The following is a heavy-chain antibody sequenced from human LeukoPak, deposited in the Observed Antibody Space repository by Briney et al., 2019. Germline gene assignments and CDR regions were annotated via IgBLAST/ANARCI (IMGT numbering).Heavy chain of an antibody. J-gene: IGHJ4*02. D-gene: IGHD3-10*01. CDR1: GYTFTSYD. Sequence: AASVKVSCKASGYTFTSYDINWVRQATGQGLEWMGWMNPNSGNTGYAQKFQGRVTITADESTSTAYMELSSLRSEDTAVYYCARAPYYYGSGSYQPDYWGQGTLVTVSS. CDR2: MNPNSGNT. V-gene: IGHV1-8*01. CDR3: ARAPYYYGSGSYQPDY.